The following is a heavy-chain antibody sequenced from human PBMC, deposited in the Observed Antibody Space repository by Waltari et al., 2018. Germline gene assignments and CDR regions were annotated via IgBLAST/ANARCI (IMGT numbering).Heavy chain of an antibody. V-gene: IGHV1-69-2*01. CDR2: VDPADSET. CDR1: GYTFTDYY. CDR3: ATVLTTVPTYWFDP. D-gene: IGHD4-4*01. J-gene: IGHJ5*02. Sequence: EVQLVQSGAEVKKPGATVKISCKASGYTFTDYYIHWVQQAPGKGIEWMGRVDPADSETIYAEKFQGRVTITAETSTDTAYMELSSLRSEDTAVYYCATVLTTVPTYWFDPWGQGTLVTVSS.